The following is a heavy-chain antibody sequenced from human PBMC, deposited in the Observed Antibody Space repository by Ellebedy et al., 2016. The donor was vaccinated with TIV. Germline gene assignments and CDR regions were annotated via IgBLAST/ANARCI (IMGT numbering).Heavy chain of an antibody. Sequence: GESLKISCGASGFTFSSFWMGWVRRAPGKGLEWVATINQVGNEKYYVDSVKGRFTISRDNAKTSLYLQMNSLRADDTAVYYCAKLGGISSWYADYWGQGTLVTVSS. CDR1: GFTFSSFW. D-gene: IGHD6-13*01. J-gene: IGHJ4*02. V-gene: IGHV3-7*03. CDR3: AKLGGISSWYADY. CDR2: INQVGNEK.